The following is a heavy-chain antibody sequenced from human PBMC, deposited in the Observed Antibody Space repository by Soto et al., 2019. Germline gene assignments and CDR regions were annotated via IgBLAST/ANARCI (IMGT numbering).Heavy chain of an antibody. CDR1: GGTFSSYA. V-gene: IGHV1-69*13. CDR3: ARVTTVGASSFLDY. CDR2: IIPIFGTA. Sequence: ASVKVSCKASGGTFSSYAISWVRQAPGQGLEWMGGIIPIFGTANYAQKFQGRVTITADESTSTAYMELSSLRSEDTAVYYCARVTTVGASSFLDYWGQGTLVTVSS. J-gene: IGHJ4*02. D-gene: IGHD1-26*01.